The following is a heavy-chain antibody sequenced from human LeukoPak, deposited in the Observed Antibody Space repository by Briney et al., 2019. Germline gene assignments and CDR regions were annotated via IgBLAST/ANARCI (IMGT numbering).Heavy chain of an antibody. CDR3: AKDKAGYSDDNAFDI. Sequence: GGSLRLSCAASGFTFSSYDMHWVRQAPGKGLEWVTLISYHGSNKYFADTVNGRFTVSRDNSKNTLYLQMNSLRAEDTAVYYCAKDKAGYSDDNAFDIWGQGKMVTVSS. CDR1: GFTFSSYD. J-gene: IGHJ3*02. D-gene: IGHD5-18*01. V-gene: IGHV3-30*18. CDR2: ISYHGSNK.